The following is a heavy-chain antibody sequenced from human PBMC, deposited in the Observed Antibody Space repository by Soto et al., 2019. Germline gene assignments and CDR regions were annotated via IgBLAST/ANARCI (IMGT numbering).Heavy chain of an antibody. J-gene: IGHJ4*02. V-gene: IGHV3-7*05. CDR2: IKQDGSEK. D-gene: IGHD3-3*01. CDR1: GFTFSSYG. Sequence: GGSLRLSCAASGFTFSSYGMSWVRQAPGKGLEWVANIKQDGSEKYYVDSVKGRFTISRDNAKNSLYLQMNSLRAEDTAVYYCALQYYDFWSGYYEYWGQGTLVTVSS. CDR3: ALQYYDFWSGYYEY.